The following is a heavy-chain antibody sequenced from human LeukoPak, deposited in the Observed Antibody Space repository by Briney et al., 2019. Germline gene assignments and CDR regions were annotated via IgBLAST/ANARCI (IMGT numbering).Heavy chain of an antibody. V-gene: IGHV3-11*01. Sequence: GGSLRLSCVASGLTFSDTNLAWIRQAPGKGLEWISYIRGVPTDLYYADSVTGRFTLSRENAKNSMYLQMNSLRAEDTAIYYCARRARDFGDSHAFDVWGRGTMVTVSS. J-gene: IGHJ3*01. CDR1: GLTFSDTN. D-gene: IGHD4-17*01. CDR3: ARRARDFGDSHAFDV. CDR2: IRGVPTDL.